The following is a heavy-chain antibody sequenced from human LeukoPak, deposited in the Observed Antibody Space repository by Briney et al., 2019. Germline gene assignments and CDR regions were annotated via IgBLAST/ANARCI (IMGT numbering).Heavy chain of an antibody. CDR1: GGTLSSYS. CDR2: IIPIFGSA. J-gene: IGHJ6*02. V-gene: IGHV1-69*13. CDR3: ARGLSRWSTPTSSYYYRMDV. D-gene: IGHD4-23*01. Sequence: SVKVSCKASGGTLSSYSISWVRQAPGQGLEWMGGIIPIFGSANFAQKFQGRVTITADDSTTTAYMELSSLRSEDTAFYYCARGLSRWSTPTSSYYYRMDVWGQGTTVVVSS.